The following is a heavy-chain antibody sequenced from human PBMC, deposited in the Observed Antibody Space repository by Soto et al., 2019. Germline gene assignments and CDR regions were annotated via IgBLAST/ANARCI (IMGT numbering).Heavy chain of an antibody. J-gene: IGHJ3*02. CDR1: GFTFSSYS. V-gene: IGHV3-21*01. CDR3: ARDLVTIPDILTGYAHDAFDI. Sequence: EVQLVESGGGLVKPGGSLRLSCAASGFTFSSYSMNWVRQAPGKGLEWVSSISSSSSYIYYADSVKGRFTISRDNAKNSLYLQMNSLRAEDTAVYYCARDLVTIPDILTGYAHDAFDIWGQGTMVTVSS. D-gene: IGHD3-9*01. CDR2: ISSSSSYI.